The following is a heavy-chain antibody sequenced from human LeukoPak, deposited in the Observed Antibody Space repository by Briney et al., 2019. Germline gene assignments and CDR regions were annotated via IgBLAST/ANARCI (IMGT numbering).Heavy chain of an antibody. J-gene: IGHJ4*02. CDR2: IYYSGTT. CDR1: GGSISSYY. CDR3: ARQVFESVVIPAHFDY. D-gene: IGHD4-23*01. Sequence: SETLSLTCTVSGGSISSYYWSWIRQPPGKGLEWIGSIYYSGTTYYNSSLKSRVTMSVDTSKKQISLRVSSVTAADTAVYYCARQVFESVVIPAHFDYWGQGHLVIVSS. V-gene: IGHV4-59*04.